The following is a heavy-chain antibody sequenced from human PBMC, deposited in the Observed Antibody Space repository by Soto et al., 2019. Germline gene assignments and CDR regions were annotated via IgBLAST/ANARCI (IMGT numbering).Heavy chain of an antibody. CDR2: ISAHNGNT. CDR3: ARGRYGDY. CDR1: GHTLTSYG. D-gene: IGHD1-1*01. J-gene: IGHJ4*02. Sequence: QVHLVQSGAEVKKPGASVKVSCKASGHTLTSYGITWVRQAPGQGLEWMGWISAHNGNTDYAQKLQGRVIVTRDTSRSTAYMELRSLISDDTAVYYCARGRYGDYWGQGALVTVSS. V-gene: IGHV1-18*01.